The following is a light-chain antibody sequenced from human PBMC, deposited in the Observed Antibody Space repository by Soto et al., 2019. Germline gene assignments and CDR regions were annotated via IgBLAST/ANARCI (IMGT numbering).Light chain of an antibody. V-gene: IGKV1-39*01. CDR3: QHSYSTLST. Sequence: DIQMTQSPSSLSASVGDRVTITCRASQSISSYLNWYQQKPGKAPKLLIYAASSLQSGVPSRFSGSGSGTAFTLTISSLQPEDFATYYWQHSYSTLSTYGPGTKVDIK. CDR1: QSISSY. CDR2: AAS. J-gene: IGKJ3*01.